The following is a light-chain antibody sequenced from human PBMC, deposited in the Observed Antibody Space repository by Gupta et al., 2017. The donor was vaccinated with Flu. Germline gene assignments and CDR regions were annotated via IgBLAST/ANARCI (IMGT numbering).Light chain of an antibody. J-gene: IGKJ2*01. CDR2: DAS. V-gene: IGKV3-11*01. CDR1: QSVRPS. Sequence: EVVLTQSPATLSLSPGERAVLSCRASQSVRPSLAWYQQKPGEAPRLLMYDASRRAAGIPARFSGSGSGTDFTLTISTLEPEDFAVYYCQQRSDLPMYTFGQGTKLEIK. CDR3: QQRSDLPMYT.